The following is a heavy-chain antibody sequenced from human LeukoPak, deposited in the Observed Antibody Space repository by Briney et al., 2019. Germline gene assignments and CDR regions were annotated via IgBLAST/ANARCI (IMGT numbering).Heavy chain of an antibody. Sequence: GPGGSLRLSCAASGFTFDDYGMSWVRQAPGKGLEWVSGINWNGGSTGYADSVKGRFTISRDNAKNSLYLQMDSLRAEDTALYYCAREGVAARRFDYWGQGTLVTVSS. CDR3: AREGVAARRFDY. CDR1: GFTFDDYG. D-gene: IGHD6-6*01. V-gene: IGHV3-20*04. J-gene: IGHJ4*02. CDR2: INWNGGST.